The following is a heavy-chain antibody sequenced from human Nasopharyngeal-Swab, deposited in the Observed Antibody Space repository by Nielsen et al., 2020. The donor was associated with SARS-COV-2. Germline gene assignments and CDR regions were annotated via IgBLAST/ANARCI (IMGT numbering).Heavy chain of an antibody. CDR3: ARPLAAASYYFDY. CDR2: IYPGDSDT. D-gene: IGHD6-25*01. J-gene: IGHJ4*02. V-gene: IGHV5-51*01. Sequence: GTLRLSCKVSGYSFIDYWIGWVRQMPGRGLEWMGIIYPGDSDTRYNPSFQGQVTISADNSISTAYLQWGSLKASDSAMYCCARPLAAASYYFDYWGQGTLVTVSS. CDR1: GYSFIDYW.